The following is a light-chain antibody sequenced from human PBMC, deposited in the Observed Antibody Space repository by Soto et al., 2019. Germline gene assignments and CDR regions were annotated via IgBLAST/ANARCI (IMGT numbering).Light chain of an antibody. J-gene: IGLJ3*02. Sequence: QSALTQPPSVSGSPGQSVTISCTGTSSDVGSYNRVSWYQQPPGTAPKLMICQVSNRPSGVPDRFSGSKSGNTASLTISGLQAEDEADYYCSSYTSSGTWVFGGGTQLIVL. CDR1: SSDVGSYNR. CDR2: QVS. CDR3: SSYTSSGTWV. V-gene: IGLV2-18*02.